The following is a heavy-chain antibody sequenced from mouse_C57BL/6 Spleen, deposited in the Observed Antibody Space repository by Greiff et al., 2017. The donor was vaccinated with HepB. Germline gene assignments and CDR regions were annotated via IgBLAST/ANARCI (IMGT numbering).Heavy chain of an antibody. J-gene: IGHJ3*01. CDR1: GFNIKDDY. Sequence: DVQLVESGAELVRPGASVKLSCTASGFNIKDDYMHWVKQRPEQGLEWIGWIDPENGDTEYASKFQGKATITADTSSNTAYLQLSSLTSEDTAVYYCTTYSNRFAYWGQGTLVTVSA. V-gene: IGHV14-4*01. D-gene: IGHD2-5*01. CDR2: IDPENGDT. CDR3: TTYSNRFAY.